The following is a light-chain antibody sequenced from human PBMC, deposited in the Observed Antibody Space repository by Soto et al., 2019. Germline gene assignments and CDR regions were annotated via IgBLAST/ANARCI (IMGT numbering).Light chain of an antibody. CDR2: GAS. CDR1: QSVSSN. V-gene: IGKV3-15*01. Sequence: EIVMTQSPATLSVSPGERATLSCRASQSVSSNLAWYQQKPGQAPRLLIYGASTRATGIPARFSGSGSGTEFTLTINSLQSEDFEVFYCQQYNDWPRTFGQGTKEEIK. J-gene: IGKJ1*01. CDR3: QQYNDWPRT.